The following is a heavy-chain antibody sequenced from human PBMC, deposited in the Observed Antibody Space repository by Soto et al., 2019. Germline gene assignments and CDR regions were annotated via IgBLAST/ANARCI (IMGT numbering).Heavy chain of an antibody. CDR1: GYTFTGYY. CDR2: INPNSGGT. V-gene: IGHV1-2*02. Sequence: ASVKVSCKASGYTFTGYYMHWVRQAPGQGLEWMGWINPNSGGTNYAQKFQGRVTMTRDTSISTAYMELSRLRSDDTAVYYCARRNSSSWYRRGYYYYGMDVWGQGTTVTVSS. CDR3: ARRNSSSWYRRGYYYYGMDV. J-gene: IGHJ6*02. D-gene: IGHD6-13*01.